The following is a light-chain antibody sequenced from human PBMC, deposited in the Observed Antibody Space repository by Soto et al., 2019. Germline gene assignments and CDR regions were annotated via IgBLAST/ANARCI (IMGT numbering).Light chain of an antibody. CDR3: QHYKSYSEA. Sequence: DIQMTQSPSTLSGSVGDRVTITCRASKTISSWLAWYQQKPGKAPKLLIYKASTLKSGFPSRFSGSGSGTEFTLTISSLQPDDFATYYCQHYKSYSEAFGQGTKVELK. CDR1: KTISSW. CDR2: KAS. J-gene: IGKJ1*01. V-gene: IGKV1-5*03.